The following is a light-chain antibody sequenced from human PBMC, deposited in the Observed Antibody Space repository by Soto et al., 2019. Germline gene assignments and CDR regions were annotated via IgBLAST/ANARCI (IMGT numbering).Light chain of an antibody. CDR2: AAS. V-gene: IGKV1-39*01. Sequence: DIQMTQSPSSLSASVGDRVTITCRASQSITTYLNWYRQXPGKAPKFLIYAASSLQSGVPSRFSGSGSGTDFTLTIDSLQPEDFATYYCQQSYSRVTFGQGTKVDIK. CDR3: QQSYSRVT. CDR1: QSITTY. J-gene: IGKJ1*01.